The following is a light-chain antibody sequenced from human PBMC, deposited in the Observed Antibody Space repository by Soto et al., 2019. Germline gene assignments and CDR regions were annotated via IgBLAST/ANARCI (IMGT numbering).Light chain of an antibody. Sequence: QSALTQPPSVSGSPGQSVTISCTGTSTDFVSYNRVSWYQQPPGTAPKLIIYEASNRPSGVPDRFSGSKSGNTASLTISGLQAADVADYYCSLYTSENTDVFGTGTKLTV. V-gene: IGLV2-18*01. CDR2: EAS. CDR1: STDFVSYNR. J-gene: IGLJ1*01. CDR3: SLYTSENTDV.